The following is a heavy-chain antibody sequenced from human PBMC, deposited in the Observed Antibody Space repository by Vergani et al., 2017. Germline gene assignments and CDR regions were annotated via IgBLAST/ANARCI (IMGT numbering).Heavy chain of an antibody. Sequence: QLQLQESGPGLVKPSETLSLTCTVSGGSISSSSYYWGWIRQPPGKGLEWIGSIYYSGSTYYNPSPKSRVTISVDTSKNQFSLKLSSVTAADTAVYYCARGGLELAYPTPRRNWFDPWGQGTLVTVSS. D-gene: IGHD1-7*01. V-gene: IGHV4-39*07. CDR3: ARGGLELAYPTPRRNWFDP. J-gene: IGHJ5*02. CDR1: GGSISSSSYY. CDR2: IYYSGST.